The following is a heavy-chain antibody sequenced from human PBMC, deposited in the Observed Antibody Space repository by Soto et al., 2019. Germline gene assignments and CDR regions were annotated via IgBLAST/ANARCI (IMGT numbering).Heavy chain of an antibody. J-gene: IGHJ3*02. V-gene: IGHV3-72*01. Sequence: GVLMSLSSSASGFPFNDDYMDWGRKAKRAGLDWVGRIRNKANSYTTEYAASVKGRFTISRDDSKNSLYLQMNSLKTEDTAVYYCARWHCRGGSCYSRAFDIWGQGTMVTVSS. CDR2: IRNKANSYTT. D-gene: IGHD2-15*01. CDR3: ARWHCRGGSCYSRAFDI. CDR1: GFPFNDDY.